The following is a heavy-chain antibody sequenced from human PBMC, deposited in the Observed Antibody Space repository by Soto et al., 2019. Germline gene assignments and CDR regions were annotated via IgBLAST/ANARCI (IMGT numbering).Heavy chain of an antibody. CDR3: ASNSDYRFDF. D-gene: IGHD3-16*01. V-gene: IGHV3-7*01. CDR1: GFTFSSYW. J-gene: IGHJ4*02. CDR2: IRPDGSEQ. Sequence: SLRLSCAASGFTFSSYWMSWVRQAPGKGLQWVANIRPDGSEQFYVDSVKGRFSISRDNAKNSLYLQMNSLRAEDTAVYYCASNSDYRFDFWGQGALVTVSS.